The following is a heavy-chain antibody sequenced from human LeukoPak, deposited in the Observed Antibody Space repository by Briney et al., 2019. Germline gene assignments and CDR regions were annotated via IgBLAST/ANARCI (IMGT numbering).Heavy chain of an antibody. V-gene: IGHV3-30*03. CDR2: ISYDGSNK. CDR1: GFTFSSYG. D-gene: IGHD3-10*01. J-gene: IGHJ4*02. CDR3: ARGPPFTMVRGVIDY. Sequence: GGSLRLSCAASGFTFSSYGMHWVRQAPGKGLEWVAVISYDGSNKYYADSVKGRFTISRDNSKNTLYLQMNSLRAEDTAVYYCARGPPFTMVRGVIDYWGQGTLVTVSS.